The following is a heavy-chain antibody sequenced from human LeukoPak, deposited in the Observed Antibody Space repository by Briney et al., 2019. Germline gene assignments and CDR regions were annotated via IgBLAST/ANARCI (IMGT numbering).Heavy chain of an antibody. D-gene: IGHD6-19*01. J-gene: IGHJ4*02. V-gene: IGHV3-7*01. CDR1: GFTFSSYW. CDR2: IKQDGSEK. Sequence: GGSLRLSCAASGFTFSSYWMSWVRQAPGKGLEGVANIKQDGSEKYYVDSVKGRFTISRENAKNSLYLQMKSLRAEDAAVYLCARVDGLGWYYFDYWGQGTLLSVSS. CDR3: ARVDGLGWYYFDY.